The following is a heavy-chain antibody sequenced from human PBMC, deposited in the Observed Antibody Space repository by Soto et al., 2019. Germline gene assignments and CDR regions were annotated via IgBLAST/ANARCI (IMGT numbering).Heavy chain of an antibody. CDR1: GFTFSSYW. CDR2: ISSSSSTI. D-gene: IGHD5-18*01. Sequence: GGSLRLSCAASGFTFSSYWMLWVRQAPGRGLEWGSYISSSSSTIYYADSVKGRFTIARDNAKNSLDLRMNSLRDEDTAGYYGARDLGYGLFDYWGQGTLVTVSS. CDR3: ARDLGYGLFDY. V-gene: IGHV3-48*02. J-gene: IGHJ4*02.